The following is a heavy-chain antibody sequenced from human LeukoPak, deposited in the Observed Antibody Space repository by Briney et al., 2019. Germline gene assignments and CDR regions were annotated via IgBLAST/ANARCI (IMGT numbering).Heavy chain of an antibody. V-gene: IGHV3-49*04. CDR1: GFTFSSYA. CDR3: TRDQTPYY. CDR2: IASETYGGTA. J-gene: IGHJ4*02. Sequence: ESGGSLRLSCAASGFTFSSYAMHWVRQAPGKGLEWVGFIASETYGGTAEYAASVRGRFTISRDDSESIAYLQMNSLKTEDTAVYYCTRDQTPYYWGQGTLVTVSS.